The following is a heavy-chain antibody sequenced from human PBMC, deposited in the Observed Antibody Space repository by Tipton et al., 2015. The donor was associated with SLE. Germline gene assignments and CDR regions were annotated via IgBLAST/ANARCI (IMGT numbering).Heavy chain of an antibody. CDR1: GGSITSSGFY. D-gene: IGHD1-7*01. V-gene: IGHV4-39*06. CDR3: ANQNWNYYF. Sequence: TLSLTCTVSGGSITSSGFYWGWFRQPPGKGLEWIGEVSHRGTTNYNPSLDSRVTISLDRFNNQFTLKMTSVTAADTAVYYCANQNWNYYFWGQGNLVTVSS. J-gene: IGHJ4*02. CDR2: VSHRGTT.